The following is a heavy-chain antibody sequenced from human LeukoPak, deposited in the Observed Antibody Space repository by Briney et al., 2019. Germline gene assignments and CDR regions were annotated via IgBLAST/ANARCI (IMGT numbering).Heavy chain of an antibody. CDR2: ISGSGGST. V-gene: IGHV3-23*01. J-gene: IGHJ4*02. D-gene: IGHD3-22*01. CDR3: AKFYYYDSSGYPY. CDR1: AFTFSSYS. Sequence: GGSLRLSCTGSAFTFSSYSMNWVRQAPGKGLEWVSAISGSGGSTYYADSVKGRFTISRDNSKNTLYLQMNSLRAEDTAVYYCAKFYYYDSSGYPYWGQGTLVTVSS.